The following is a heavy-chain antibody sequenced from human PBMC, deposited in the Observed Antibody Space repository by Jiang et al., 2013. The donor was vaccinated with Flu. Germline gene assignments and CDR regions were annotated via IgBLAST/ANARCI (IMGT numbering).Heavy chain of an antibody. CDR2: TYYRSKWYN. V-gene: IGHV6-1*01. CDR3: ARGSNDYGDYVGSDWYFDL. J-gene: IGHJ2*01. Sequence: LEWLGRTYYRSKWYNDYAVSVKSRITINPDTSKNQFSLQLNSVTPEDTAVYYCARGSNDYGDYVGSDWYFDLWGRGTLVTVSS. D-gene: IGHD4-17*01.